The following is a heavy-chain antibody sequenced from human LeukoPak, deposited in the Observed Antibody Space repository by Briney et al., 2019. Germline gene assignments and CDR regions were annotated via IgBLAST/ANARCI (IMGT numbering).Heavy chain of an antibody. CDR2: IYHSGST. J-gene: IGHJ4*02. CDR1: GYSISSGYY. Sequence: SETLSLTCAVSGYSISSGYYWGWIRQPPGKGLEWIGSIYHSGSTYYNPSLKSRVTISVDTSKNQFSLKLSSVTAADTAVYYCYITMIVVVGNYFDYWGQGTLLTVSS. D-gene: IGHD3-22*01. CDR3: YITMIVVVGNYFDY. V-gene: IGHV4-38-2*01.